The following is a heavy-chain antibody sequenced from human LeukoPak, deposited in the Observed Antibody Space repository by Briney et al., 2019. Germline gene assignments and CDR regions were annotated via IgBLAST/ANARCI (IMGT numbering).Heavy chain of an antibody. CDR3: ARSVAGTNGNAFDI. Sequence: GGSLRLSCAASGFTFSDYYMSWIRQAPGKGLEWVSYISSSGSTIYYADSVKGRFAFSRDNAKNSLYLQMNSLRAEDTAVYYCARSVAGTNGNAFDIWGQGTMVTVSS. V-gene: IGHV3-11*01. CDR2: ISSSGSTI. D-gene: IGHD6-19*01. CDR1: GFTFSDYY. J-gene: IGHJ3*02.